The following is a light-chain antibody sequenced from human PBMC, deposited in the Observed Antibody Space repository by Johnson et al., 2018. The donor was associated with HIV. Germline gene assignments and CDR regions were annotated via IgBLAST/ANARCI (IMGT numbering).Light chain of an antibody. V-gene: IGLV1-51*01. Sequence: QSVLTQSPSVSAAPGQKVTISCSGSSSNIGNNYVSWFRQVPGTAPKRLIYDNDKRPSGIPDRFSGSKSCTSATLGITGLQTGDEADYYCGTWHSSLNGYVFGSGTKVTVL. CDR2: DND. J-gene: IGLJ1*01. CDR1: SSNIGNNY. CDR3: GTWHSSLNGYV.